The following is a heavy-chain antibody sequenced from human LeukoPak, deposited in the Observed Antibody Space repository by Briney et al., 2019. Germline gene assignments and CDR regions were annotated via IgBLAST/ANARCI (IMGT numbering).Heavy chain of an antibody. V-gene: IGHV4-30-4*01. Sequence: PSETLSLTCTVSGYSISSGDYLWSWIRQPPGMGLEWIGNIYYSGSTNYNASLKSRVTISIDTSKNQFSLNLSTVTAADTAVYYCARAEGDYIIDWFDPWGQGTLVTVSS. J-gene: IGHJ5*02. CDR3: ARAEGDYIIDWFDP. CDR2: IYYSGST. CDR1: GYSISSGDYL. D-gene: IGHD4-11*01.